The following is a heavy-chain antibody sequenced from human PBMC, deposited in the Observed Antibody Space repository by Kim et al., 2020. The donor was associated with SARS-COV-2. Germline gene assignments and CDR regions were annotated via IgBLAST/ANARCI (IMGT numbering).Heavy chain of an antibody. CDR3: VRGGGLFDP. D-gene: IGHD1-26*01. Sequence: GGSLRLSCAASGFSFSTNTMTWVRQAPGKGLEWVSSISSGSSTIYYADSVKGRFTITRDNAKNSLYLQMNTLRDEDTAVYFCVRGGGLFDPWGQGTLVTVSS. CDR2: ISSGSSTI. V-gene: IGHV3-48*02. J-gene: IGHJ5*02. CDR1: GFSFSTNT.